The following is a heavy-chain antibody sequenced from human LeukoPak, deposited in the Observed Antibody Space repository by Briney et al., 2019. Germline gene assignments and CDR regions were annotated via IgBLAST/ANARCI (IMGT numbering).Heavy chain of an antibody. CDR2: IKQDGSEK. V-gene: IGHV3-7*01. CDR3: ARDSGIRPLDY. Sequence: YLMSWVRQAPGKGLEWVANIKQDGSEKYYVDSVKGRFTISRDNAKNSLYLQMNSLRAEDTAVYYCARDSGIRPLDYWGQGTLVTVSS. CDR1: YL. J-gene: IGHJ4*02. D-gene: IGHD3-10*01.